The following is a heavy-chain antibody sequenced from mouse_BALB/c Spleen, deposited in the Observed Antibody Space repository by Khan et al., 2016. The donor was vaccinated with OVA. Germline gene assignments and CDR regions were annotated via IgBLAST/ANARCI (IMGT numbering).Heavy chain of an antibody. CDR3: ARIKKIVATYFDY. CDR1: GYTFTSYW. J-gene: IGHJ2*01. Sequence: QVQLQQPGAELVKAGASVKMSCKASGYTFTSYWMHWVKQRLGQGLEWFAETNPTNGRTYYNEKFKRKATLTVDKSSSTAYMLLSGPTFEDSAVLYCARIKKIVATYFDYWGQGTTLTVSS. V-gene: IGHV1S81*02. D-gene: IGHD1-1*01. CDR2: TNPTNGRT.